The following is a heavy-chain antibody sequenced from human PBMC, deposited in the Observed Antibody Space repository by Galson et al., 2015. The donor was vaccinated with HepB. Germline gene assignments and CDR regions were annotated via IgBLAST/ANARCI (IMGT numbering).Heavy chain of an antibody. D-gene: IGHD2-2*02. Sequence: SVKVSCKASGYTFTSYAMHWVRQAPGQRLEWMGWINAGNGNTKYSQKFQGRVTITRDTSASTAYMELSSLRSEDTAVYYCARVYLSGAIPKYRVFDYWGQGTLVTVSS. V-gene: IGHV1-3*01. CDR3: ARVYLSGAIPKYRVFDY. CDR2: INAGNGNT. CDR1: GYTFTSYA. J-gene: IGHJ4*02.